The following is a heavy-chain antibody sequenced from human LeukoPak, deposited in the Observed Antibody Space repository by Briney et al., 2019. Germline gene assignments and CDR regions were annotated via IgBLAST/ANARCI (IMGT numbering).Heavy chain of an antibody. V-gene: IGHV1-69*05. CDR1: GGTFSSYA. J-gene: IGHJ6*03. Sequence: ASVKVSCKASGGTFSSYAISWVRQAPRQGLEWMGGIIPIFGTANYAQKFQGRVTITTDESTSTAYMELSSLRSEDTAVYYCATLNFHFLSCYYSYYYMDLWGKGTTVTVSS. CDR2: IIPIFGTA. D-gene: IGHD3-3*02. CDR3: ATLNFHFLSCYYSYYYMDL.